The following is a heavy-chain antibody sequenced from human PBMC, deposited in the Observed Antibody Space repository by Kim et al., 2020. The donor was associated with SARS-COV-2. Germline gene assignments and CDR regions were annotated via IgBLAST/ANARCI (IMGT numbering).Heavy chain of an antibody. CDR1: GYTFTNHW. CDR3: AGRGNSALDY. Sequence: GESLKISCKTSGYTFTNHWIAWVRQMPGKGLEWMGVIYPGNSDTRYSPSFQGQVTISVDKSIATAYLQWGSLTAADSAMYYCAGRGNSALDYWGQGTLVTVSS. J-gene: IGHJ4*02. D-gene: IGHD1-26*01. V-gene: IGHV5-51*01. CDR2: IYPGNSDT.